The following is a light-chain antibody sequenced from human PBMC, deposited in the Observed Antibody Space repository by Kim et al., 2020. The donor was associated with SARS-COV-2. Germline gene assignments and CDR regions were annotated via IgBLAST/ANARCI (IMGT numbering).Light chain of an antibody. Sequence: GQLVTISCSGSSSNIGTNYVSWYQQLPGTAPKLLVYDTSERPSGVPDRFSGSKSGTSATLDITGLQTGDEAQYYCATWDSGLSAGVFGGGTQLTVL. CDR3: ATWDSGLSAGV. CDR2: DTS. CDR1: SSNIGTNY. V-gene: IGLV1-51*01. J-gene: IGLJ7*01.